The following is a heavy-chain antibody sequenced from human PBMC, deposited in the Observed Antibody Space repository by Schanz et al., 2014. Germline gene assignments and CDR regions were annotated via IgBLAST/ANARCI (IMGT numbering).Heavy chain of an antibody. V-gene: IGHV3-30*18. Sequence: VQLLDSGGGVVQPGRSLRLSCAASGFTFSSYGMHWVRQAPGKGLEWVAAMSYDGSIKYYGDSVKGRFTISRDNSKNTLYLHMNTLRSEDTAVYYCAKDSTHIDIVLVPTAIDYWGQGTLVNVSS. CDR3: AKDSTHIDIVLVPTAIDY. J-gene: IGHJ4*02. CDR1: GFTFSSYG. D-gene: IGHD2-2*01. CDR2: MSYDGSIK.